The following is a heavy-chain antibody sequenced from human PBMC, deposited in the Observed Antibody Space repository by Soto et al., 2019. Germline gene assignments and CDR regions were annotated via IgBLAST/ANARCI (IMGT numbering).Heavy chain of an antibody. J-gene: IGHJ5*02. D-gene: IGHD4-4*01. CDR1: GGNFSSNG. CDR2: IIPTFGTT. CDR3: AGASDSTWYNWLDP. V-gene: IGHV1-69*01. Sequence: QVQLVQSGAEVKKPGSSVKVFCKAPGGNFSSNGIRWVRQAPGQGLEFMGGIIPTFGTTNYAHKFRGRVTITADESTGTAYMELSSLRSDDTAVYYCAGASDSTWYNWLDPWGQGTLVTVSS.